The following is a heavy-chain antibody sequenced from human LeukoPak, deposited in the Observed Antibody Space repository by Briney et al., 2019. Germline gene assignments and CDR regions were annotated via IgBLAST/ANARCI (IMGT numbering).Heavy chain of an antibody. J-gene: IGHJ6*03. CDR2: INWNGGST. CDR3: ARGLREDYYYMDV. V-gene: IGHV3-20*04. Sequence: GGSLRLSCAASGFTFDDYGMSGVAQPPGRGLGWVSGINWNGGSTGYANSVKGRFTISRDNAKNSLYLQMNSLRAEDTALYYCARGLREDYYYMDVWGKGTTVTVSS. CDR1: GFTFDDYG.